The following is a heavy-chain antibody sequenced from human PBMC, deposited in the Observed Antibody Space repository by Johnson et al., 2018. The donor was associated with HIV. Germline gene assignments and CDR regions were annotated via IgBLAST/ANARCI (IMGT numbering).Heavy chain of an antibody. D-gene: IGHD4-11*01. Sequence: QVQLVESGGGVVQPGRSLTLSCVGSGLSFSDFGIHWVRQAPGKGPDWVSALYAGGPTYYADSVEGRFTISRDSSKNTVYLQMNSLRAEDTAMYYCARGTTVADGTCTFDIWGQGTMVTVSS. J-gene: IGHJ3*02. CDR2: LYAGGPT. CDR1: GLSFSDFG. V-gene: IGHV3-NL1*01. CDR3: ARGTTVADGTCTFDI.